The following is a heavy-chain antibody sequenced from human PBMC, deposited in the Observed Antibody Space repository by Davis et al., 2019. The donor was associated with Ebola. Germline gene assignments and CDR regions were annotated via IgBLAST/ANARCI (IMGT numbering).Heavy chain of an antibody. Sequence: GESLKISCAASGFTFSSYWMSWVRQAPGKGLEWVANINQDGNEKYFVDSVKGRFTISRDNAKNSLYLQMNSLRDEDTALYYCARDASATYPPRWGQGTLVTASS. CDR3: ARDASATYPPR. J-gene: IGHJ4*02. D-gene: IGHD1-14*01. V-gene: IGHV3-7*01. CDR2: INQDGNEK. CDR1: GFTFSSYW.